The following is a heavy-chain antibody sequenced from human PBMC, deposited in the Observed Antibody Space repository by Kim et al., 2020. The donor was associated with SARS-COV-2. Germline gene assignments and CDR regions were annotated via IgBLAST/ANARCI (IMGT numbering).Heavy chain of an antibody. Sequence: GGSLRLSCEASGFIFDDYAMHWVRQAPGKGLEWVSGITWDSRRIGYADSVKGRFTISRDNAKKSLHLQMNSLRPEDTAFYFCAQDIVGHRSVYFYGMDVWRQGTPVTVSS. CDR2: ITWDSRRI. J-gene: IGHJ6*02. CDR1: GFIFDDYA. D-gene: IGHD1-26*01. CDR3: AQDIVGHRSVYFYGMDV. V-gene: IGHV3-9*01.